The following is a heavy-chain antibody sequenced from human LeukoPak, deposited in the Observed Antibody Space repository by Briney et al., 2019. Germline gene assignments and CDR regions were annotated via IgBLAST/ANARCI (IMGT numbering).Heavy chain of an antibody. CDR2: ISYDGSNK. V-gene: IGHV3-30-3*01. Sequence: PGRSLRLSCAASGFTFSSYAMHWVRQAPGKGLEWVAVISYDGSNKYYADSVKGRFTISRDNSKNTLYLQMNSLRAEDTAVYYCARGIAVAGPPFDYWGQGTLSPSPQ. D-gene: IGHD6-19*01. CDR1: GFTFSSYA. CDR3: ARGIAVAGPPFDY. J-gene: IGHJ4*02.